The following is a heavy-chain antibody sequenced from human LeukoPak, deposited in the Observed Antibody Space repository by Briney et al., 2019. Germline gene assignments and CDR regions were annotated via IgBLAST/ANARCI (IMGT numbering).Heavy chain of an antibody. Sequence: PSETLSLTCTVSGGSISSYYWSWIRQPPGKGLEWIGYIYYSGSTNYNPSLKSRVTISVDTSKNQFSLKLSSVTAADTAVYYCARAYYGSGSPMGPFDYWGQGTLVTVSS. CDR2: IYYSGST. D-gene: IGHD3-10*01. V-gene: IGHV4-59*01. J-gene: IGHJ4*02. CDR3: ARAYYGSGSPMGPFDY. CDR1: GGSISSYY.